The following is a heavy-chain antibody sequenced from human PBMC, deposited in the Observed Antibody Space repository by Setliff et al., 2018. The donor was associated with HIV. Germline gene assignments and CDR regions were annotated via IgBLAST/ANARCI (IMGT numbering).Heavy chain of an antibody. CDR1: GGSISSGNYY. V-gene: IGHV4-61*02. CDR3: GRDEHGFNSNWYGVD. Sequence: SETLSLTCTVSGGSISSGNYYWSWIRRAAGKGLEWIGRIYTSESANYNPSLKSRVTISVDTSKNQFSLKLSSVTVADTALYCCGRDEHGFNSNWYGVDWGQGTLVTVSS. J-gene: IGHJ4*02. CDR2: IYTSESA. D-gene: IGHD6-13*01.